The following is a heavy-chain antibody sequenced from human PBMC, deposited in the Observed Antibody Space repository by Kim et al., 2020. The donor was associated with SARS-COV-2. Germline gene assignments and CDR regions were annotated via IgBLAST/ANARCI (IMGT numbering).Heavy chain of an antibody. V-gene: IGHV3-74*01. J-gene: IGHJ6*02. D-gene: IGHD6-13*01. Sequence: GGSLRLSCAASGFTFSSYWMHWVRQAPGRGLVWVSRITSDGSSTSYADSVKGRFTISRDNAKNTLYLQMNSLRAEDTAVYYCATGSRPYYYYYYGMDVWGQGTTVTVSS. CDR3: ATGSRPYYYYYYGMDV. CDR1: GFTFSSYW. CDR2: ITSDGSST.